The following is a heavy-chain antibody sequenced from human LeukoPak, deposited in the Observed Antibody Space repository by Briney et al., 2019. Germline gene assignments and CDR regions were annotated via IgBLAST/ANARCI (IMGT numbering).Heavy chain of an antibody. V-gene: IGHV3-9*01. J-gene: IGHJ3*02. D-gene: IGHD5-12*01. CDR1: GFTFDDYA. CDR2: ISWNSGSI. CDR3: AKDSGYDYQAFDI. Sequence: PGRSLRLSRAASGFTFDDYAMHWVRQAPGKGLEWVSGISWNSGSIGYADSVKGRFTISRDNAKNSLYLQMNSLRAEDTALYYCAKDSGYDYQAFDIWGQGTMVTVSS.